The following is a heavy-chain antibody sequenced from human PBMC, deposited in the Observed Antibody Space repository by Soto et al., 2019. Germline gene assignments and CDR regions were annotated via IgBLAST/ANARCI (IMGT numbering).Heavy chain of an antibody. CDR1: VYTFTSYG. V-gene: IGHV1-18*01. J-gene: IGHJ6*02. CDR3: ASGTRDYDGYYYGMDV. D-gene: IGHD4-17*01. CDR2: ISAYNGNT. Sequence: ASVKISCKASVYTFTSYGISWVRQAHGKGLEWMGWISAYNGNTNYAQKLQGRVTMTTDTSTSTAYMELRSLRSDDTAVYYCASGTRDYDGYYYGMDVWGQGTTVTVSS.